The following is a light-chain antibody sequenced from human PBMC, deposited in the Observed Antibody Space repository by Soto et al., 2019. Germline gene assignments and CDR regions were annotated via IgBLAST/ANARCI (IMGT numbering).Light chain of an antibody. Sequence: QSVLTQPASVSGSPGQSITISCTGTSSDVGGYNYVSWYQQHPVKAPKLMIYDVTNRPSGVSDRFSGSKSGNTASLTISGLQAEDEADYYCSSYTSSSTPYVFGPGTRSPS. CDR3: SSYTSSSTPYV. V-gene: IGLV2-14*01. J-gene: IGLJ1*01. CDR2: DVT. CDR1: SSDVGGYNY.